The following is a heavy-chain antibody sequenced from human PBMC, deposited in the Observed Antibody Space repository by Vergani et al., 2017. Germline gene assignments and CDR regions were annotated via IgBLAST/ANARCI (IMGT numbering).Heavy chain of an antibody. CDR3: ARAMCSTTSCYWDYYYYMDV. J-gene: IGHJ6*03. Sequence: QVQLVESGGGVVQPGRSLRLSCAAPGFTFSSYSIHWVRQAPGKGLEWVALISWDGGKKYYADSVRGRFTISRDNAKTTLYLQMESLRPDDTAVYYCARAMCSTTSCYWDYYYYMDVWGKGTTVTVSS. D-gene: IGHD2-2*01. CDR1: GFTFSSYS. V-gene: IGHV3-30-3*01. CDR2: ISWDGGKK.